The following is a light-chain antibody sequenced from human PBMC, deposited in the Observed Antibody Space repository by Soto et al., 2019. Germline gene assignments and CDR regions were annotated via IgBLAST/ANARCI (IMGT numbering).Light chain of an antibody. Sequence: EIVLTQSPGTLSLSPGERATLSCRASQSVSNYYLAWYQQKPGQAPRLLMFATSSRAPGIPDRFSGSGFGTDFTLSIIRVVPEDFAVYYCQHYGSSPPITFGQGTRLEIK. J-gene: IGKJ5*01. CDR3: QHYGSSPPIT. V-gene: IGKV3-20*01. CDR1: QSVSNYY. CDR2: ATS.